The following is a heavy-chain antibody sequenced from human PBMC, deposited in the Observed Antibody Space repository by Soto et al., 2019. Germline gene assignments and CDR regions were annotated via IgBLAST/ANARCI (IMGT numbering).Heavy chain of an antibody. CDR3: ARDSLPSSIAARPYYYGMDV. Sequence: SETLSLTCTFSCGSIISGGYYWSWIRQHPGKGLEWIGYIYYSGSTYYNPSLKSRVTISVDTSKNQFSLKLSSVTAADTAVYYCARDSLPSSIAARPYYYGMDVWGQGTTVTVSS. J-gene: IGHJ6*02. CDR2: IYYSGST. CDR1: CGSIISGGYY. D-gene: IGHD6-6*01. V-gene: IGHV4-31*03.